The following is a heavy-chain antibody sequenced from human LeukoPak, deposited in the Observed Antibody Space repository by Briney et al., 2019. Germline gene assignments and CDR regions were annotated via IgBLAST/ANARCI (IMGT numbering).Heavy chain of an antibody. CDR1: GFTFSSYS. CDR3: ARGDYYYDTSGYRPFDY. Sequence: GGSLRLSCAASGFTFSSYSMNWVRQAPGKGLEWVSSISGSSNYIYYADSVKGRFTISSDNAKNSLFLQMNSLRAEDTAVYYCARGDYYYDTSGYRPFDYWGQGTLVTVSS. V-gene: IGHV3-21*01. CDR2: ISGSSNYI. J-gene: IGHJ4*02. D-gene: IGHD3-22*01.